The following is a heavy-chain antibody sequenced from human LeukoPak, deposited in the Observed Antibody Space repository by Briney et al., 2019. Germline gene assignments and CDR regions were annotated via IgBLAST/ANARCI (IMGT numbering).Heavy chain of an antibody. D-gene: IGHD3-10*01. CDR2: IKQDGSEK. V-gene: IGHV3-7*01. CDR1: GFTFSSDW. CDR3: AKEGAYPIITYDS. Sequence: PGGSLRLSCAASGFTFSSDWMNWVRQAPGKGVEWVANIKQDGSEKYYVDSVKGRFTISRDNAKNSLYLQMNSLRAEDTAVYYCAKEGAYPIITYDSWGQGTLVTVSP. J-gene: IGHJ5*01.